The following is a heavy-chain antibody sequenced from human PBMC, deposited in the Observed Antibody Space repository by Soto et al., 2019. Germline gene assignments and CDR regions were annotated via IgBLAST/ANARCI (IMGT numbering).Heavy chain of an antibody. J-gene: IGHJ5*02. CDR1: GGSISSYY. Sequence: QVQLQESGPGLVKPSETLSLTCTVSGGSISSYYWSWIRQPPGKGLEWIGYIYYSGSTNYNPSLTSRLTVSXTXSXXQPSLKLSSVTAADTALYYCARRYSGTEVDNWFDPWGQGTLVTVSS. V-gene: IGHV4-59*08. D-gene: IGHD1-26*01. CDR3: ARRYSGTEVDNWFDP. CDR2: IYYSGST.